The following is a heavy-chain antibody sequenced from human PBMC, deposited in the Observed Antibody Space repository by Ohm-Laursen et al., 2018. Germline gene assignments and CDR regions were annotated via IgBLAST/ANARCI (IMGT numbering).Heavy chain of an antibody. CDR3: ARDNHYYGSGSYDY. J-gene: IGHJ4*02. V-gene: IGHV4-4*07. CDR2: IYTSGST. CDR1: GGSISSYY. Sequence: SETLSLTCTVSGGSISSYYWSWIRQPAGKGLEGIGRIYTSGSTNYNPSLKGRVTMSVDTSKNQFSLKLSSVTAADTAVYYCARDNHYYGSGSYDYWGQGTLVTVSS. D-gene: IGHD3-10*01.